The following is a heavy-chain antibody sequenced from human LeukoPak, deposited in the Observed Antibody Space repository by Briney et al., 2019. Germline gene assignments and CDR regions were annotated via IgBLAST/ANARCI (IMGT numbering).Heavy chain of an antibody. D-gene: IGHD3-10*01. CDR1: GGSISSGSYY. J-gene: IGHJ6*03. Sequence: SQTLTLTCTASGGSISSGSYYWSWIRQPAGQVLEWVGRIYTSGSTNYNPSLKSRVTISVDTSKNQFSLKLSSVTAADTAVYYCARARVGITFGYYYYMDVWGKGTTVTVSS. CDR2: IYTSGST. V-gene: IGHV4-61*02. CDR3: ARARVGITFGYYYYMDV.